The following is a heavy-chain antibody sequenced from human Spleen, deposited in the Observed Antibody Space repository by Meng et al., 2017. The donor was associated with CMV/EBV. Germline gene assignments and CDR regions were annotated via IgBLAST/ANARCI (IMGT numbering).Heavy chain of an antibody. CDR1: GFTLRHYG. Sequence: GESLKISCVASGFTLRHYGVHWVRQAPGKGLEWVAVLWYDGSNKFYADSVKGRFTISRDNSKNTLYLQMNNLRAEDTAVYYCTRDLPISRDRYDSCGLDYWGQGALVTVSS. V-gene: IGHV3-33*01. CDR2: LWYDGSNK. CDR3: TRDLPISRDRYDSCGLDY. D-gene: IGHD3-22*01. J-gene: IGHJ4*02.